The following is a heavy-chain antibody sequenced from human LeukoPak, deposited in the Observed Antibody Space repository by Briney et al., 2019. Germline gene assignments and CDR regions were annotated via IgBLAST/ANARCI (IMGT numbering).Heavy chain of an antibody. Sequence: GGSLRLSCAASGFTFDDYAMHWVRQAPGKGLDWVSGISWNSGGIGYADSVKGRFTISRDNAKNSLYLQMNSLRAEDTALYYCAKDIGSFAAAPFDYWGQGTLVTVSS. J-gene: IGHJ4*02. D-gene: IGHD6-13*01. CDR2: ISWNSGGI. CDR1: GFTFDDYA. CDR3: AKDIGSFAAAPFDY. V-gene: IGHV3-9*01.